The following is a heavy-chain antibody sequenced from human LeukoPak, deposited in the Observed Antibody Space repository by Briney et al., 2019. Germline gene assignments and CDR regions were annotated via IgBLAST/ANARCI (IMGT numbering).Heavy chain of an antibody. V-gene: IGHV5-51*01. CDR1: GYSFTSHW. D-gene: IGHD6-13*01. CDR2: IYPGDSRI. J-gene: IGHJ5*02. CDR3: ACRDLTSTWSFP. Sequence: GESLKISCQGFGYSFTSHWIGWVRQMPGKGMEWMGVIYPGDSRIRYNPSFQGQVTISVDKSISTAYLQWVSLKASDTAMYYCACRDLTSTWSFPRGQGTLVTVSS.